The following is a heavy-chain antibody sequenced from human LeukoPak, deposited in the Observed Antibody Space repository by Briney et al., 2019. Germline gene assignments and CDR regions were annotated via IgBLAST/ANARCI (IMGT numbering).Heavy chain of an antibody. CDR2: VFYSGRT. J-gene: IGHJ4*02. CDR1: GGFIRDSGYY. CDR3: ARLSNDYGDYEGHY. D-gene: IGHD4-17*01. Sequence: SETLSLTCTVSGGFIRDSGYYWGWIRQPPGKGLEWIGTVFYSGRTYYNSSLQSRVTMSVDTSKNQFSLRLSSVTPADTAIYYCARLSNDYGDYEGHYWGQGTLVTVSP. V-gene: IGHV4-39*01.